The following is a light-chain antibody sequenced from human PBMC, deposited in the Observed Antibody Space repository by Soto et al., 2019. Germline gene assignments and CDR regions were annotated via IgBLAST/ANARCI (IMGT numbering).Light chain of an antibody. V-gene: IGKV1-9*01. CDR2: AAS. CDR1: QGISSF. CDR3: QLLNSYPLS. Sequence: DIQLTQSPSFLSASVGDRVTITCRASQGISSFLDWYQQKPGKAPNLLIYAASTLQSGVPSRFSGSGSGTEFTLTISSLQPEDFATYYCQLLNSYPLSFGGGTKVEIK. J-gene: IGKJ4*01.